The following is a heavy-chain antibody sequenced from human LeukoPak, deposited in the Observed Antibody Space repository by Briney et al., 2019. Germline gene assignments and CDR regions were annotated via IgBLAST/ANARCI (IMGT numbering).Heavy chain of an antibody. D-gene: IGHD3-22*01. V-gene: IGHV1-69*06. J-gene: IGHJ3*02. CDR1: GGTFSSYA. CDR2: IIPIFGTA. CDR3: ANSLGDSSGQDAFDI. Sequence: ASVKVSCKASGGTFSSYAISWVRQAPGQGLEWMGGIIPIFGTANYAQKFQGRVTITADKSTSTAYMELSSLRSEDTAVYYCANSLGDSSGQDAFDIWGQGTMVTVSS.